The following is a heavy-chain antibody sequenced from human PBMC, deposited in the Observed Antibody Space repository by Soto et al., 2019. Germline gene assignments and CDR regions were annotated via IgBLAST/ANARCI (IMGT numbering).Heavy chain of an antibody. J-gene: IGHJ5*02. CDR3: AKDNCISTSCYRLYNWFDP. D-gene: IGHD2-2*01. CDR2: IDNDGSRT. V-gene: IGHV3-74*01. CDR1: GFTFSNYW. Sequence: GGSLRLSCAASGFTFSNYWMHWVRQVPGKGLVWVSRIDNDGSRTSYADSVKGRFTISRDNSKNTLYLQMNSLRAEDTAVYYCAKDNCISTSCYRLYNWFDPWGQGTLVTVSS.